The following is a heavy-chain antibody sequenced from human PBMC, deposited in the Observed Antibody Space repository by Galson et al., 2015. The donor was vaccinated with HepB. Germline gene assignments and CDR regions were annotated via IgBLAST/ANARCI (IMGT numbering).Heavy chain of an antibody. CDR2: ITNDGAGT. Sequence: SLRLSCAASGFNFNYYAMHWVRQAPGRGLEYISGITNDGAGTNYADFVRGRFTISRDNSRKSLNLQMTSLRPDDTALYYCVKEDILSGFLVGSFHVWGEGTMATVSS. CDR1: GFNFNYYA. V-gene: IGHV3-64D*08. CDR3: VKEDILSGFLVGSFHV. D-gene: IGHD3-9*01. J-gene: IGHJ3*01.